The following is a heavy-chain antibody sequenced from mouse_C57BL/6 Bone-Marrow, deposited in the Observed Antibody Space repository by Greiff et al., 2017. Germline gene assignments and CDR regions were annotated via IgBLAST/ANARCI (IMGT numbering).Heavy chain of an antibody. Sequence: QVQLQQSGAELARPGASVKLSCKASGYTFTSYGISWVKQRTGQGLEWIGEIYPRSGNTYYNEKFKGKATLTADKSSSTAYMELRSLTSEDSAVYFCARKGGSGYFWFAYWGQGTLVTVSA. CDR3: ARKGGSGYFWFAY. CDR2: IYPRSGNT. D-gene: IGHD3-2*02. CDR1: GYTFTSYG. V-gene: IGHV1-81*01. J-gene: IGHJ3*01.